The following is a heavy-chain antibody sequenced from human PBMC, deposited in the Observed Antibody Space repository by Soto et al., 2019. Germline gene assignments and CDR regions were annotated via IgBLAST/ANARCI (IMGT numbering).Heavy chain of an antibody. CDR3: ARVVGFGELRDDAFDI. D-gene: IGHD3-10*01. CDR1: GGSISSGGYY. CDR2: IYYSGST. J-gene: IGHJ3*02. V-gene: IGHV4-31*03. Sequence: QVQLQESGPGLVKPSQTLSLTCTVSGGSISSGGYYWSWIRQHPGKGLEWIGYIYYSGSTYYNPSLKSRVTISVDTSKNQFSLKLSSVTAADTAVYYCARVVGFGELRDDAFDIWGQGTIVTVSS.